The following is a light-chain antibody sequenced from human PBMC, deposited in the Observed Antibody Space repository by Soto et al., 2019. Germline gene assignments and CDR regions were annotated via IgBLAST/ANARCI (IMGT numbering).Light chain of an antibody. CDR1: QRVSSSS. J-gene: IGKJ4*01. Sequence: EIVLTQSPGTLSLSPGERAIFSCRASQRVSSSSLAWYQQKRGQAPRLLIYGVSNRDTGVPDRFSGSASGTDFTLTISSLEPEDFAVYYCQQYGRFPLSFGGGTKVEMK. CDR2: GVS. CDR3: QQYGRFPLS. V-gene: IGKV3-20*01.